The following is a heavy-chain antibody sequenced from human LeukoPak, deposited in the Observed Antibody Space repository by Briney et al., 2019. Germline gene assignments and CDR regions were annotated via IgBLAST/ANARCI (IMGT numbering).Heavy chain of an antibody. J-gene: IGHJ4*02. CDR2: INPSGGST. CDR1: GYTFTSYY. Sequence: ASVKVSCKASGYTFTSYYMHWVRQAPGQGLEWMGIINPSGGSTSYAQKFQGRVTMTRDTSTSTVYMELSSLKASDTAMYYCARHRRGIEYDILTGYYQPQTTYYFDYWGQGTLVTVSS. CDR3: ARHRRGIEYDILTGYYQPQTTYYFDY. D-gene: IGHD3-9*01. V-gene: IGHV1-46*01.